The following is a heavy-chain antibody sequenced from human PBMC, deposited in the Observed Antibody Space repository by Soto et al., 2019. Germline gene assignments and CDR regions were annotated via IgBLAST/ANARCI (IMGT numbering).Heavy chain of an antibody. Sequence: GASVKVSCKASGYTFTSYAMHWVRQAPGQRLEWMGWINAGNGNTKYSQKFQGRVTIIRDTSASTAYMELSSLRSEDTAVDYCARGRLGYCSSTSCPEVYYYGMDVWGQGTTVTVSS. CDR1: GYTFTSYA. J-gene: IGHJ6*02. CDR3: ARGRLGYCSSTSCPEVYYYGMDV. CDR2: INAGNGNT. D-gene: IGHD2-2*01. V-gene: IGHV1-3*01.